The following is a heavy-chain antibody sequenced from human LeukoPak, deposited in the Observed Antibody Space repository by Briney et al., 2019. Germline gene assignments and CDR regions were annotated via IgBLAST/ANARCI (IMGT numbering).Heavy chain of an antibody. Sequence: GGSLRHSCAASGFTFSSYAMSWVRQSPGKGLEWVSAISGSGSSTYYADSVKGRFTSSRDNSKNTLYLQMNSLRAEDTAVYYCAKSGGGISARRNFDYWGQGTLVTVSS. D-gene: IGHD6-6*01. V-gene: IGHV3-23*01. CDR2: ISGSGSST. CDR3: AKSGGGISARRNFDY. J-gene: IGHJ4*02. CDR1: GFTFSSYA.